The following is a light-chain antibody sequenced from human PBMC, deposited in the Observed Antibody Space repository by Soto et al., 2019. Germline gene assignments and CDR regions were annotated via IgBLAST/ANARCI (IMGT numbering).Light chain of an antibody. CDR3: TSYTSSFTHL. CDR2: EVS. J-gene: IGLJ1*01. CDR1: NSDVGGYNY. Sequence: QSALTQPASVSGSPGQSITISCTGTNSDVGGYNYVSWYQQHPGKAPKLMIFEVSNRPSGVSNRFSGSKSGNTASLTISGLQTEDEADYYCTSYTSSFTHLFGTGTKVTVL. V-gene: IGLV2-14*01.